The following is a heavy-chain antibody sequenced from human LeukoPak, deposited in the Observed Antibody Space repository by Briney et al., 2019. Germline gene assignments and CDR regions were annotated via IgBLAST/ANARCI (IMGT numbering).Heavy chain of an antibody. Sequence: GGSLRLSCAASGFTVSSNYMSWVRQAPGKGLVWVARITSDGSGTTYADSVKGRFIVSRDNAKSTLFLHMNSLRAEDTAVYCCARMYGLEHWGQGTLVTVSS. D-gene: IGHD2-8*01. J-gene: IGHJ4*02. CDR3: ARMYGLEH. CDR1: GFTVSSNY. CDR2: ITSDGSGT. V-gene: IGHV3-74*03.